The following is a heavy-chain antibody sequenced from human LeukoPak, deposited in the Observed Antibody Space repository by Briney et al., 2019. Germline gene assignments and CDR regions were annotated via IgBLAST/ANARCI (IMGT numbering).Heavy chain of an antibody. V-gene: IGHV3-9*01. CDR2: ISWNSGSI. D-gene: IGHD6-19*01. CDR3: AKEYQRYSSGWYSYYFDY. Sequence: GRSLRLSCAASGFTFDDYAMHWVRQAPGKGLEWVSGISWNSGSIGYADSVKGRFTISRDNAKNSLYLQMNSLRAEDTALYYCAKEYQRYSSGWYSYYFDYWGQGTLVTVSS. CDR1: GFTFDDYA. J-gene: IGHJ4*02.